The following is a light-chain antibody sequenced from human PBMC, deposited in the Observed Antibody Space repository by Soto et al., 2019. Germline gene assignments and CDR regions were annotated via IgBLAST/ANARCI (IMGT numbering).Light chain of an antibody. J-gene: IGKJ1*01. Sequence: ETVLTQSPGTLSLSPGERATLSCRASQSVGGSSLAWYQQRPGQAPRLLIYDTSNRATGIPDRFSGSGSGTDFTLTISRLEPEDFAVYYCQQYHSSPRTLGQGTKVDIK. CDR1: QSVGGSS. CDR3: QQYHSSPRT. CDR2: DTS. V-gene: IGKV3-20*01.